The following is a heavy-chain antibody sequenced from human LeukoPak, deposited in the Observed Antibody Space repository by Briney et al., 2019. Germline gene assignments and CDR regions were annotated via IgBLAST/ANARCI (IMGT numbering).Heavy chain of an antibody. Sequence: GGSLRLSCAASGFTFDDYTMHWVRQAPGKGLEWVSLITWDGGSTYYADSVKGRFTISRDNSKNSLYLQMNSLRTEDTALYYCAKASRYCSGGSCYTGAFDYWGQGTLVTVSS. V-gene: IGHV3-43*01. CDR1: GFTFDDYT. CDR2: ITWDGGST. D-gene: IGHD2-15*01. CDR3: AKASRYCSGGSCYTGAFDY. J-gene: IGHJ4*02.